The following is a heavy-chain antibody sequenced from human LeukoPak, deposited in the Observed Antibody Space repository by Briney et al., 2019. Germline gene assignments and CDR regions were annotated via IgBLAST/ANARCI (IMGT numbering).Heavy chain of an antibody. V-gene: IGHV4-59*01. CDR2: IYYSGGT. CDR1: GGSISTYY. D-gene: IGHD2-15*01. Sequence: SKTLSLTCTVSGGSISTYYWSWIRQPPGKGLEWIGYIYYSGGTNYNPSLKSRLTISVDTSKNQFSLRLSSVTAADTAVYYCARSPTGGSPFFDYWGQGTLVTVSS. J-gene: IGHJ4*02. CDR3: ARSPTGGSPFFDY.